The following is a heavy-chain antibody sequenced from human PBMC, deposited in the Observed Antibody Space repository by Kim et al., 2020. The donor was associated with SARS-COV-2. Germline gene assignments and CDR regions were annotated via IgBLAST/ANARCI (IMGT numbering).Heavy chain of an antibody. Sequence: ADSVKGRFTISRDNSKNTLYLQMNSLRAEDTAVYYCASPGTVIAIPLWNYWGQGTLVTVSS. D-gene: IGHD2-21*01. CDR3: ASPGTVIAIPLWNY. V-gene: IGHV3-23*01. J-gene: IGHJ4*02.